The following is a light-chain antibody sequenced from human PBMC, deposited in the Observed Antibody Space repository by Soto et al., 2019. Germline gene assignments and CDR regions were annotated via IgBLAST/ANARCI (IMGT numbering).Light chain of an antibody. CDR1: QSISNW. J-gene: IGKJ1*01. CDR2: HAS. CDR3: QPYNSYS. V-gene: IGKV1-5*01. Sequence: DIQRTKSPASLPASVGDRVTITCRASQSISNWLAWYQQKPGTAPKVLIYHASNLQSGVPSRFSGSGSGTEFTLTISSLQPDDFATYDCQPYNSYSFGQRTKVDIK.